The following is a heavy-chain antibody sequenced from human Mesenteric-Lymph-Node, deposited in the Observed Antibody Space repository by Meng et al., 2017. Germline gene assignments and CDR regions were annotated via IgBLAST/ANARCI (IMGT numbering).Heavy chain of an antibody. J-gene: IGHJ5*02. CDR3: ARDRSSSWFGWFDP. D-gene: IGHD6-13*01. V-gene: IGHV4-34*01. Sequence: QLQQGGAGLLKPSETLSLTGAVYGGSLSLNYWTWIRQPPGKGLEWIGEINQSGSTKYNPSLKSRVTISVDTSKSQFSLKLSSVTAADTAVYYCARDRSSSWFGWFDPWGQGTLVTVSS. CDR1: GGSLSLNY. CDR2: INQSGST.